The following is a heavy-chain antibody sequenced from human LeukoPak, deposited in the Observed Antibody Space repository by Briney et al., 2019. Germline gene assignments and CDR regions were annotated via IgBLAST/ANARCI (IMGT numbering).Heavy chain of an antibody. D-gene: IGHD3-10*01. V-gene: IGHV3-11*04. CDR3: AREAQIITMVRGYFDY. CDR2: ISSSGSTI. CDR1: GFTFGDYY. Sequence: GGSLRLSCAASGFTFGDYYMSWIRQAPGKGLEWVSYISSSGSTIYYADSVKGRFTISRDNAKNSLYLQMNSLRAEDTAVYYCAREAQIITMVRGYFDYWGQGTLVTVSS. J-gene: IGHJ4*02.